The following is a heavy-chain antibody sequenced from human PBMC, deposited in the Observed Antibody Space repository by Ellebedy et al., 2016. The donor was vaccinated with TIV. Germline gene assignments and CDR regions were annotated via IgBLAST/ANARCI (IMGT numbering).Heavy chain of an antibody. Sequence: GGSLRLSCAASGFTFSNYWMKWVRQAPGKGLEWVANIKQDGSEKYYVDSVKGRFTISRDNAKNSLFLQMNSLRAEDTAVYFCARGGYGRPFDCWGQGTLVTVSS. CDR3: ARGGYGRPFDC. J-gene: IGHJ4*02. CDR2: IKQDGSEK. D-gene: IGHD5-12*01. CDR1: GFTFSNYW. V-gene: IGHV3-7*03.